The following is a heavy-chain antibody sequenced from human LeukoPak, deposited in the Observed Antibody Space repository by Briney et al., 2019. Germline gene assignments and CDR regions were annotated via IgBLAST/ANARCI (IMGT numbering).Heavy chain of an antibody. V-gene: IGHV4-39*01. J-gene: IGHJ4*02. CDR2: IYYRGNT. CDR1: GGSISSTTYY. D-gene: IGHD4-17*01. Sequence: SETLSLTCSVSGGSISSTTYYWGWIRQPPGKGLEWIGSIYYRGNTYYSASLKSRVTISIDTSKKQFSLKLSSVTAADTAVYYCASAESDYGIFDYWGQGTLVTASS. CDR3: ASAESDYGIFDY.